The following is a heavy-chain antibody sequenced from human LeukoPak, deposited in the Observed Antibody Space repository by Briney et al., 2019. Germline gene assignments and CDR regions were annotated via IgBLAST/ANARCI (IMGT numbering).Heavy chain of an antibody. CDR2: IYNSGST. V-gene: IGHV4-59*12. CDR1: GGSISGYY. J-gene: IGHJ5*02. D-gene: IGHD3-3*01. CDR3: ARGTYYDFWSGSSGSNWFDP. Sequence: LETLSLTCTVSGGSISGYYWSWIRQSPGKGLEWIAYIYNSGSTYYNPSLKSRVTISVDTSKNQFSLKLSSVTAADTAVYYCARGTYYDFWSGSSGSNWFDPWGQGTLVTVSS.